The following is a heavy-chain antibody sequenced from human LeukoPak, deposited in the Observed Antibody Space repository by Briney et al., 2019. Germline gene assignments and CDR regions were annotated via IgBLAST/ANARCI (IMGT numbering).Heavy chain of an antibody. Sequence: PGGSLSLSCAASGFTFSDYYMSWIRQAPGKALEWVAYITSSGSAIYYADSVKGRFTISRDNAKNSLYLQMNGLTADDTAIYYCASDIVATSAEYWGQGTLVTVSS. CDR2: ITSSGSAI. CDR3: ASDIVATSAEY. J-gene: IGHJ4*02. CDR1: GFTFSDYY. V-gene: IGHV3-11*01. D-gene: IGHD5-12*01.